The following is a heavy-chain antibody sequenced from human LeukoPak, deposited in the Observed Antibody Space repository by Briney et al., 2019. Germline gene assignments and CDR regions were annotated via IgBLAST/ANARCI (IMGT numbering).Heavy chain of an antibody. Sequence: GGSLRLSCAASGFTFSSYAMSWVRQAPGEGLEWVSGISGSGNSTYYADSVKGRFTISRDNSKNTLYLQMNSLSAEDTAVYYCAKNADYGDYRNWFDPWGQGTLVTVSS. D-gene: IGHD4-17*01. V-gene: IGHV3-23*01. CDR2: ISGSGNST. CDR1: GFTFSSYA. J-gene: IGHJ5*02. CDR3: AKNADYGDYRNWFDP.